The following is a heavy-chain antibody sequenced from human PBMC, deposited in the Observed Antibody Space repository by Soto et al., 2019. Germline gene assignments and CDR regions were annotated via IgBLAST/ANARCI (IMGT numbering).Heavy chain of an antibody. Sequence: PSETLSLTCTVSGGSISGYYWSWIRQPPEKGLEWIGYIYYSGSTNYNPSLRSRVTISLDTSKNQFSLDLSSVTAADTAVYYCARFQTTYYYDSSGYYFDYWGQGTLVTVSS. V-gene: IGHV4-59*08. CDR3: ARFQTTYYYDSSGYYFDY. CDR2: IYYSGST. CDR1: GGSISGYY. D-gene: IGHD3-22*01. J-gene: IGHJ4*02.